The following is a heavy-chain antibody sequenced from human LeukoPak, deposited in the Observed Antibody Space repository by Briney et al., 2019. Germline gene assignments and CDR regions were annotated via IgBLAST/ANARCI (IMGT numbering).Heavy chain of an antibody. CDR1: GFTFSSYG. Sequence: GSLRLSCAASGFTFSSYGMSWVRQAPGKGLEWVSAISGSGGSTYYADSVKGRFTISRDNAKNSLYLQMNSLRAEDTAVYYCARGYSYGASGFDYWGQGTLVTVSS. V-gene: IGHV3-23*01. J-gene: IGHJ4*02. D-gene: IGHD5-18*01. CDR2: ISGSGGST. CDR3: ARGYSYGASGFDY.